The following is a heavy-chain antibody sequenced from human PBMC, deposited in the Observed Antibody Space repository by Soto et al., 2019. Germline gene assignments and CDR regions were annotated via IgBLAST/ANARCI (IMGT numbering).Heavy chain of an antibody. CDR3: ARGRGKLELRFYYYYYMDV. CDR1: GGSFSGYY. V-gene: IGHV4-34*01. Sequence: SETLSLTCAVYGGSFSGYYWSWIRQPPGKGLEWIGEINHSGSTNYNASLKSRVTISVDTSKNQFSLKLSSVTAADTAVYYCARGRGKLELRFYYYYYMDVWGKGTTVTVSS. D-gene: IGHD1-7*01. J-gene: IGHJ6*03. CDR2: INHSGST.